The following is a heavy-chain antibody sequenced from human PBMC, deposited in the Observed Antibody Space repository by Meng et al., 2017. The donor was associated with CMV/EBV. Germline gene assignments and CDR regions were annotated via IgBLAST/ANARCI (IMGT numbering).Heavy chain of an antibody. V-gene: IGHV3-48*03. CDR3: ARGDGGNFNY. CDR2: ISSSGSTI. J-gene: IGHJ4*02. CDR1: GFTFSSYE. Sequence: LSLTCAASGFTFSSYEMNWVRQAPGKGLEWVSYISSSGSTIYYADSVKGRFTISRDNAKNSLYLQMNSLRAEDTAVYYCARGDGGNFNYWGQGTLVTVSS. D-gene: IGHD4-23*01.